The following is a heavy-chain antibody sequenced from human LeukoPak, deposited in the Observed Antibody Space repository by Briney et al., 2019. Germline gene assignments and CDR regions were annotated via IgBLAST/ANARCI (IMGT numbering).Heavy chain of an antibody. D-gene: IGHD4-17*01. Sequence: SETLSLTCAVSDDSFSSHYWTWIRQPPGKGLEWIGYISYIGSTNYNPSLKSRVTISIDTSKNQFSLKLSSVTPADTAVYYCARDLVTGTKGFDIWGQGTMVSVSS. CDR3: ARDLVTGTKGFDI. V-gene: IGHV4-59*11. CDR2: ISYIGST. CDR1: DDSFSSHY. J-gene: IGHJ3*02.